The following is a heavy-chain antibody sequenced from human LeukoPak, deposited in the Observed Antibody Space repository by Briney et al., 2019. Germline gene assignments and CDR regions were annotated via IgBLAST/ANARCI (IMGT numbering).Heavy chain of an antibody. CDR2: IKQDGSEK. Sequence: GGSLRLSCAASGFTFSSYWMSWVRQAPGKGLEWVANIKQDGSEKYYVDSVKGRFTIPRDNAKNSLYLQMNSLRAEDTAVYYCARAGGQWLWLRGNKGYYMDVWGKGTTVTVSS. D-gene: IGHD3-10*01. CDR1: GFTFSSYW. CDR3: ARAGGQWLWLRGNKGYYMDV. V-gene: IGHV3-7*01. J-gene: IGHJ6*03.